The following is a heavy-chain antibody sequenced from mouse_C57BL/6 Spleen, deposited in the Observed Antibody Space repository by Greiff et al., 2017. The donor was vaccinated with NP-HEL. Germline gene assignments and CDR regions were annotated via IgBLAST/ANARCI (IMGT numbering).Heavy chain of an antibody. J-gene: IGHJ2*01. CDR3: ARGQGNYYGSSSGDY. D-gene: IGHD1-1*01. Sequence: QVQLQQPGAELVKPGASVKLSCKASGYTFTSYWMQWVKQRPGQGLEWIGEIDPSDSYTNYNQKFKGKATLTVDTSSSTAYMQLSSLTSEDSAVYYCARGQGNYYGSSSGDYWGQGTTLTVSS. V-gene: IGHV1-50*01. CDR2: IDPSDSYT. CDR1: GYTFTSYW.